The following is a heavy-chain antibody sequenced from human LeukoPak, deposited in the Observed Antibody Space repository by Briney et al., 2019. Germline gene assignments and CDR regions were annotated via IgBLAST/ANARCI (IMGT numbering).Heavy chain of an antibody. J-gene: IGHJ6*02. V-gene: IGHV3-7*04. CDR2: IKRDGSEK. Sequence: GGSLRLSCAASGXTFSNYWMSWVRQAPGKGLEWVANIKRDGSEKYYVDSVKGRFTISRDNAKNSLYLQMNSLRAEDTAVYYCARDRYSSGGLDVWGQGTTVTVSS. CDR1: GXTFSNYW. CDR3: ARDRYSSGGLDV. D-gene: IGHD3-22*01.